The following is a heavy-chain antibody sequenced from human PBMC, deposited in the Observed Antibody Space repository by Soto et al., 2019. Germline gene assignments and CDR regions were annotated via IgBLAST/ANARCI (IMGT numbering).Heavy chain of an antibody. V-gene: IGHV1-69*01. D-gene: IGHD3-22*01. CDR3: ARGRITMIVVVHEDAFDI. CDR2: IMPIFGTA. CDR1: GGTFSSYA. Sequence: QVQLVQSGAEVKKPGSSVKVSCKASGGTFSSYAISWVRQAPGQGLEWMGGIMPIFGTANYAQKFQGRVTITADESTSTAYMELSSLRSEDTAVYYCARGRITMIVVVHEDAFDIWGQGTMVTVSS. J-gene: IGHJ3*02.